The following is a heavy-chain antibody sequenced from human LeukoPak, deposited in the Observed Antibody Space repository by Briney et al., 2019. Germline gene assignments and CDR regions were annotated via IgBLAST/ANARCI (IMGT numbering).Heavy chain of an antibody. D-gene: IGHD6-6*01. CDR1: GYTFTSYY. CDR3: ASPSARDYYYGMDV. V-gene: IGHV1-46*01. Sequence: GSSVKVSCKASGYTFTSYYMHWVRQAPGQGLEWMGIINPSGGSTSYAQKFRGRVTMTRDTSTSTVYMELSSLRSEDTAVYYCASPSARDYYYGMDVWGQGTTVTVSS. CDR2: INPSGGST. J-gene: IGHJ6*02.